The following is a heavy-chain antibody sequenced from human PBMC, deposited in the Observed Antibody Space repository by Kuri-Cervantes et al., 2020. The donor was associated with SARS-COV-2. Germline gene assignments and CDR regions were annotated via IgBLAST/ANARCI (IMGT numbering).Heavy chain of an antibody. V-gene: IGHV2-70*11. D-gene: IGHD4-11*01. J-gene: IGHJ4*02. CDR1: VFSRNTSGMC. CDR3: ARIQATTVIADF. Sequence: SGPTLLRPTHALTLTCNCSVFSRNTSGMCVIWIRQPAGKALEWLSRIDWDDDKYYNTYLKTRLTISKDTSKIQLVLTMTNVDPVDTATYYCARIQATTVIADFWGQGTLVTVSS. CDR2: IDWDDDK.